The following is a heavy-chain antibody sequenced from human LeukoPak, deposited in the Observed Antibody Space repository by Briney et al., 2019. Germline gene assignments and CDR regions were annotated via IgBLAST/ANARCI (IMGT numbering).Heavy chain of an antibody. Sequence: GGSLSLSCAASGFTFSSYAMSWVRQAPGRGLEWVSAISGSGASTYYTDSVKGRFTISRDNSKNTLYLQMNSLRAEDTALYYCAKRDFDDYFDSWGQGTLVTVSS. CDR3: AKRDFDDYFDS. CDR2: ISGSGAST. J-gene: IGHJ4*02. CDR1: GFTFSSYA. D-gene: IGHD3-9*01. V-gene: IGHV3-23*01.